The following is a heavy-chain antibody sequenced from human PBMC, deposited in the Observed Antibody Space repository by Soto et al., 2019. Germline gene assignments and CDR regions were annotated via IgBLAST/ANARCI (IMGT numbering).Heavy chain of an antibody. V-gene: IGHV4-59*08. CDR1: GGSISSYY. Sequence: SETLSLTCTVSGGSISSYYWSWIRQPPGKGLEWIGYIYYSGSTNYNPSLKSRVTISVDTSKNQFSLKLSSVTAADTAVYYCAGKPITIFGVALAIWGQGTLVTVSS. CDR2: IYYSGST. CDR3: AGKPITIFGVALAI. J-gene: IGHJ4*02. D-gene: IGHD3-3*01.